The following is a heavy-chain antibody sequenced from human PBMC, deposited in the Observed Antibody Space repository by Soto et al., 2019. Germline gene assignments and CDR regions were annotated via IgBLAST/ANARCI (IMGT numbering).Heavy chain of an antibody. CDR1: GFTFSSYA. CDR2: ISGSGGST. V-gene: IGHV3-23*01. Sequence: PGGSLRLSCAAPGFTFSSYAMSWVRQAPGKGLEWVSAISGSGGSTYYADSVKGRFTISRDNSKNTLYLQMNSLRAEDTAVYYCAKSSSSSYRSYYYYGTDVWGQGTTVTVSS. D-gene: IGHD6-6*01. J-gene: IGHJ6*02. CDR3: AKSSSSSYRSYYYYGTDV.